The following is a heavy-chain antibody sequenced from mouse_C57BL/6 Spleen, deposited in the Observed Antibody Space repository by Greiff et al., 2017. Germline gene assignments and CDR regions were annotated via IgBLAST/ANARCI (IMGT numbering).Heavy chain of an antibody. Sequence: EVQLQESGPGLVKPSQSLSLTCSVTGYSITSGYYWNWIRQFPGNKLEWMGYISYDGSNNYNPALKNRISITRNTSKNQFFLKLNSVTTEDTATYYCARDGHYYGSSSFADWGQRTLVTVSA. CDR2: ISYDGSN. D-gene: IGHD1-1*01. J-gene: IGHJ3*01. CDR3: ARDGHYYGSSSFAD. CDR1: GYSITSGYY. V-gene: IGHV3-6*01.